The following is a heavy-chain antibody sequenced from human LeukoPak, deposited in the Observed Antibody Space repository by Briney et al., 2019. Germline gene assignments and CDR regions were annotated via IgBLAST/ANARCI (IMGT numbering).Heavy chain of an antibody. CDR3: AKYGDYNYYYYYMDA. CDR1: GGTFSSYA. J-gene: IGHJ6*03. CDR2: IIPIFGTA. Sequence: GASVKVSCKASGGTFSSYAISWVRQAPGQGLEWMGGIIPIFGTANYAQKFQGRVTITADKSTSTAYMELSSLRSEDTAVYYCAKYGDYNYYYYYMDAWGKGTTVTVSS. V-gene: IGHV1-69*06. D-gene: IGHD4-17*01.